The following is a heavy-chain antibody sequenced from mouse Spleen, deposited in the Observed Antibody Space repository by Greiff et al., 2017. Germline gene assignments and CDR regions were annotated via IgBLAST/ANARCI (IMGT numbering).Heavy chain of an antibody. V-gene: IGHV1-52*01. D-gene: IGHD2-14*01. CDR2: IDPSDSET. Sequence: QVQLQQPGAELVRPGSSVKLSCKASGYTFTSYRMHWVKQRPIQGLEWIGNIDPSDSETHYNQKFKDKATLTVDKSSSTAYMQLSSLTSEDSAVYYCARVRYYAMDYWGQGTSVTVSS. CDR3: ARVRYYAMDY. CDR1: GYTFTSYR. J-gene: IGHJ4*01.